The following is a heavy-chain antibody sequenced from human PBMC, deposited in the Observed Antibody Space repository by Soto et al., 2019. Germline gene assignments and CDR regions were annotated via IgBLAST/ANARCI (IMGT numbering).Heavy chain of an antibody. J-gene: IGHJ4*02. CDR1: GCTFSSYG. D-gene: IGHD6-19*01. CDR2: ISYDGSNK. CDR3: AKDRGASSGWSRVDY. V-gene: IGHV3-30*18. Sequence: QVQLVESGGGVVQPGRSLRLSCAASGCTFSSYGMHWVRQAPGKGLEWVAVISYDGSNKYYADSVKGRFTISRDNSKNTVYLQMSSLRAEDTAVYYCAKDRGASSGWSRVDYWGQGTLVTVSS.